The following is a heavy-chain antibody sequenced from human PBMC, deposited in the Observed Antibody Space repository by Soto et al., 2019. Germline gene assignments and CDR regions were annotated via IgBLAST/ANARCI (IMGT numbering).Heavy chain of an antibody. CDR2: IYFDGNA. D-gene: IGHD1-20*01. J-gene: IGHJ5*01. Sequence: TLSLTCSVSGASLSSGEHYWNWIRQPPGKGLEWIGYIYFDGNAYYHPSLKSRVTISMDMSKNQFSLRMTSVTAADTAVYYCASTSLNFDMCSWGHATLVTVSS. CDR3: ASTSLNFDMCS. CDR1: GASLSSGEHY. V-gene: IGHV4-30-4*01.